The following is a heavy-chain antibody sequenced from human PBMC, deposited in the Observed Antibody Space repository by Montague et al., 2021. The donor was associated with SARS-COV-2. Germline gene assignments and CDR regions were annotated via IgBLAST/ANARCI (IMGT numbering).Heavy chain of an antibody. V-gene: IGHV3-48*03. D-gene: IGHD3-3*01. Sequence: SLRLSFSASGFTFSSYEMNWVRQAPGKGLEWVSYISSSGSTIYYADSVKGRFTISRDNAKNSLYLQMNSLRAEDTAVYYCARVYDFWSGYYDYWGQGTLVTVSS. CDR2: ISSSGSTI. CDR1: GFTFSSYE. CDR3: ARVYDFWSGYYDY. J-gene: IGHJ4*02.